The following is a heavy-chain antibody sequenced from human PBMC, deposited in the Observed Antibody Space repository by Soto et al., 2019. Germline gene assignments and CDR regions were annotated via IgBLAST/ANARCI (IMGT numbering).Heavy chain of an antibody. D-gene: IGHD2-15*01. J-gene: IGHJ6*02. CDR1: GYSVSSSDYY. CDR2: MFYSGLT. V-gene: IGHV4-39*01. CDR3: APLTVSLSGPYGIHV. Sequence: PSETLSLTCSVSGYSVSSSDYYWAWIRQPPGKVLEWIGSMFYSGLTYYNPSLKSRVTLSVDTSKNQFSVRLNSVTAADTAVYYCAPLTVSLSGPYGIHVWGQGTTVTVSS.